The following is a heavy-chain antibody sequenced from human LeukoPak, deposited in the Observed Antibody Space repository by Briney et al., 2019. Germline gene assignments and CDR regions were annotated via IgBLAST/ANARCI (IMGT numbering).Heavy chain of an antibody. CDR1: GVSISSYY. CDR2: IYYSGST. V-gene: IGHV4-59*01. D-gene: IGHD3-22*01. Sequence: PSETLSLTCTVSGVSISSYYWSWIRQPPGKGLEWIGYIYYSGSTNYNPSLKSRVTISVDTSKNQFSLKLSSVTAADTAVYYCARDYYDSSGYFNWFDPWGQGTLVTVSS. CDR3: ARDYYDSSGYFNWFDP. J-gene: IGHJ5*02.